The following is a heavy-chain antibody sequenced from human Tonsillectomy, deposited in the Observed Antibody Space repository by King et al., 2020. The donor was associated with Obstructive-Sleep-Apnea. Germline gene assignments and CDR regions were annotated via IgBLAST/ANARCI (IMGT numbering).Heavy chain of an antibody. CDR3: ARGEDTAMVLPGGYYYYGMDV. Sequence: VQLQESGPGLVKPSETLSLTCTVSGGSISSYYWSWIRQPPGKGLEWIGCIYYSGSTNYNPSLKSRVTISLDTSKNQVSLKLSSVTAADTAVYYCARGEDTAMVLPGGYYYYGMDVWGQGTTVTVSS. J-gene: IGHJ6*02. CDR1: GGSISSYY. CDR2: IYYSGST. D-gene: IGHD5-18*01. V-gene: IGHV4-59*01.